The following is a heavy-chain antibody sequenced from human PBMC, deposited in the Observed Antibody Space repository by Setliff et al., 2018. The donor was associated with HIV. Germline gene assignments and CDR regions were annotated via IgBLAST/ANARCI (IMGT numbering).Heavy chain of an antibody. V-gene: IGHV3-30*02. Sequence: LRLSCAASDFTFSSYGMHWVRQAPGKGLEWVAFIRYDGSYKFYADSVKGRFTISRDNSKNTLYLQMNSLRPGDTAVYYCAKNLYRSPWSPLDYWGQGTLVTVSS. CDR2: IRYDGSYK. CDR1: DFTFSSYG. D-gene: IGHD6-19*01. CDR3: AKNLYRSPWSPLDY. J-gene: IGHJ4*02.